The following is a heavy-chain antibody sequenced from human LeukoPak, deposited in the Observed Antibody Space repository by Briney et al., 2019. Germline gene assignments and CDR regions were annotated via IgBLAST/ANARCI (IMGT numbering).Heavy chain of an antibody. V-gene: IGHV4-38-2*01. CDR3: ARQRLVPAAIDY. J-gene: IGHJ4*02. Sequence: SETLSLTCAVSGYSISSDSYWGWIRQPPGKGLEWIGSIYHSGSTYYNPSLKSRVTISVDTSKNQFSLKLSSVTAADTAAYYCARQRLVPAAIDYWGQGTLVTVSS. CDR1: GYSISSDSY. CDR2: IYHSGST. D-gene: IGHD2-2*01.